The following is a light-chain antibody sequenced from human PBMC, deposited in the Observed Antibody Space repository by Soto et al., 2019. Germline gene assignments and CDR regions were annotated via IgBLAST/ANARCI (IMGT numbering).Light chain of an antibody. Sequence: QSALTQPRSVSGSPGQSVTISCTRTSNDIGGYNYVSWYQQHPGKAPKLMIYDVTKRPSGVPDRFSGSKSGNTASLTISGLQAEDEADYYCCSYAGSYIYVVFGGGTKLTVL. CDR2: DVT. CDR3: CSYAGSYIYVV. J-gene: IGLJ2*01. CDR1: SNDIGGYNY. V-gene: IGLV2-11*01.